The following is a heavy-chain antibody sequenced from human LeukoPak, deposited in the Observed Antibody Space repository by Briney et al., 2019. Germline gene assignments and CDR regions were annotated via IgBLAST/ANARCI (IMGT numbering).Heavy chain of an antibody. V-gene: IGHV4-39*01. CDR3: ASGPRAFDI. CDR1: GGSISSSDYY. Sequence: KTSETLSLTCTVPGGSISSSDYYWGWIRQPPGRGLEWIGTIYYSGSTSYNPSLKSRVTMSVDTSKNQFSLKLSSVTAADTAVYYCASGPRAFDIWGQGTMVTVSS. D-gene: IGHD3/OR15-3a*01. CDR2: IYYSGST. J-gene: IGHJ3*02.